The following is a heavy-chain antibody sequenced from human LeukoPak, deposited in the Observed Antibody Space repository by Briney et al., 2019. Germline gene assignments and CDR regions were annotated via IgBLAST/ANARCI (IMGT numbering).Heavy chain of an antibody. D-gene: IGHD3-10*01. V-gene: IGHV4-59*07. Sequence: SDTLSLTCNVSGGSISSDYWTWIRQPPGKGLEWIGNIYYSGSTNYNPSLKSRVTISVDTSKNQFSLKLSSVTAADTAVYYCARTEYFFDYWGQGTLVTVSS. CDR1: GGSISSDY. CDR3: ARTEYFFDY. CDR2: IYYSGST. J-gene: IGHJ4*02.